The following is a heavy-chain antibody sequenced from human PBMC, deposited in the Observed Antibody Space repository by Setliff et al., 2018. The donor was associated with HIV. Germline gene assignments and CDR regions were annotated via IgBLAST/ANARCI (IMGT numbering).Heavy chain of an antibody. CDR1: GESFSNYH. V-gene: IGHV4-34*01. CDR2: ISHSGNT. Sequence: SETLSLTCAVFGESFSNYHWNWFRQPPGGGLEWIGEISHSGNTDYNSSLKSRVTISVDTSKKQFSLEMRSLTAADPAIYYCARDQRLPGVQPPYWYFDLWGRGTLVTVSS. J-gene: IGHJ2*01. D-gene: IGHD2-2*01. CDR3: ARDQRLPGVQPPYWYFDL.